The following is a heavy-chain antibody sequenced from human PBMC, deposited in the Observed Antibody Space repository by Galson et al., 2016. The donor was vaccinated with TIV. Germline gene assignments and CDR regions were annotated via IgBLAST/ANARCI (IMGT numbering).Heavy chain of an antibody. CDR3: ARTYPVSYLWYFDL. J-gene: IGHJ2*01. CDR2: IIPIVGIA. V-gene: IGHV1-69*04. Sequence: SVKVSCKASGVTFSSFAISWVRQAPGQGLEWVGRIIPIVGIANNAQKFQGRVTITADESTSTDYMELSSLTSEDTAVYYCARTYPVSYLWYFDLWGRGTLVTVSS. D-gene: IGHD2/OR15-2a*01. CDR1: GVTFSSFA.